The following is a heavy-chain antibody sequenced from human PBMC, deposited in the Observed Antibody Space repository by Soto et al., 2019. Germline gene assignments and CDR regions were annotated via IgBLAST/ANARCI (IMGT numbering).Heavy chain of an antibody. CDR2: ISGTSDSI. D-gene: IGHD6-13*01. CDR3: ARVAVLTAAGTSDY. Sequence: QVELVESGGGLVRAGGSLRLSCAASGFTFSDYYMSWIRQVPGKGLEWVAYISGTSDSIPYADSVKGRFTISRDNAKNSLYLQMNSLRAEDTAVYYCARVAVLTAAGTSDYWGQGTLVTVSS. CDR1: GFTFSDYY. V-gene: IGHV3-11*06. J-gene: IGHJ4*02.